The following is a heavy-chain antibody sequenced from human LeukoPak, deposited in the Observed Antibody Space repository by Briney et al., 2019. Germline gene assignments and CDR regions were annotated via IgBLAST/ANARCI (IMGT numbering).Heavy chain of an antibody. V-gene: IGHV4-34*01. CDR1: GGSFSGYY. D-gene: IGHD3-16*02. Sequence: PSETLSLTCAVYGGSFSGYYWGWIRQPPGKGLEWIGSIYYSGNTYYKPSLKSRVTISVDTSRNQFSLKLNSVTAADTAMYYCARVFKRVITFGEVIVNPKYYLDYWGQGTLVTVSS. J-gene: IGHJ4*02. CDR2: IYYSGNT. CDR3: ARVFKRVITFGEVIVNPKYYLDY.